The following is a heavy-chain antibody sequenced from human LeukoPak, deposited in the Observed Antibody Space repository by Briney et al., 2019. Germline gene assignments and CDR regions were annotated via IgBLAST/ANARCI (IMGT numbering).Heavy chain of an antibody. D-gene: IGHD3-9*01. CDR3: AKGGDIYYFDY. V-gene: IGHV3-74*01. J-gene: IGHJ4*02. Sequence: GGSLRLSCVVSGFTFSTYWMHWVRQGPGKGLVWVSRIDSGGSNTLYADSVRGRFTISRDNAKNTLYLQMNSLRAEDTAVYYCAKGGDIYYFDYWGQGTLVTVSS. CDR2: IDSGGSNT. CDR1: GFTFSTYW.